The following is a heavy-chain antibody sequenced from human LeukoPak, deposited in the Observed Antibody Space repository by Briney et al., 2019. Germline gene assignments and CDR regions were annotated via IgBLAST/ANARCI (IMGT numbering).Heavy chain of an antibody. CDR3: ARELLWFGELTYNWFDP. CDR1: GGSISSGGYY. D-gene: IGHD3-10*01. V-gene: IGHV4-31*03. CDR2: IYYSGST. J-gene: IGHJ5*02. Sequence: PSETLSLTCTASGGSISSGGYYWSWIRQHPGKGLEWIGYIYYSGSTYYNPSLKSRVTISVDTSKNQFSLKLSSVTAADTAVYYCARELLWFGELTYNWFDPWGQGTLVTVSS.